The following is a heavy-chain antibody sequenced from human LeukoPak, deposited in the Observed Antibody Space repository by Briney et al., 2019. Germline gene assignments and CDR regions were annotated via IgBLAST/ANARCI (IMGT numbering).Heavy chain of an antibody. J-gene: IGHJ4*02. V-gene: IGHV3-23*01. CDR3: ATGIWFGETIFDF. CDR1: GFTFSGDV. D-gene: IGHD3-10*01. Sequence: GGSLRLSCAASGFTFSGDVMNWVRQAPGKGLEWVSTIRGSGGKVYYADSVKGRFTVSSDNSKKMLYLQMNSLRAEDTAVYYCATGIWFGETIFDFWGQGALLTVSS. CDR2: IRGSGGKV.